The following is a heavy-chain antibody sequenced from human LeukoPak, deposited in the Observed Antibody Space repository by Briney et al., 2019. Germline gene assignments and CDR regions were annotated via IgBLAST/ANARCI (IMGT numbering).Heavy chain of an antibody. V-gene: IGHV1-58*02. CDR1: GFTFTSSA. CDR2: IVVGSGNT. J-gene: IGHJ5*02. D-gene: IGHD3-3*01. CDR3: AAEVVYDLTPSKGFDP. Sequence: SVKVSCKAPGFTFTSSAMQWVRQARGQRLEWIGWIVVGSGNTNYAQKFQERVTITRDMSTSTAYMELSSLRSEDTAVYYCAAEVVYDLTPSKGFDPWGQGTLVTVSS.